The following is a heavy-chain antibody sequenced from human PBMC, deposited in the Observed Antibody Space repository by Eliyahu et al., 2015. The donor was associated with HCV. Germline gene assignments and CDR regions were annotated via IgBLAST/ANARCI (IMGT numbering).Heavy chain of an antibody. CDR1: GYTXMXYY. V-gene: IGHV1-46*01. J-gene: IGHJ4*02. CDR2: INPSGGSA. CDR3: ARGSPGSRWSTDTPPDY. Sequence: QVQLEQSGAEVKEPGASVKFSCKPSGYTXMXYYIXWVRQAPGXGXEWLGIINPSGGSATYAQKFQERVILTRNLSTSTVYLELRGLRTEDTAMYYCARGSPGSRWSTDTPPDYWGLGTLVTVSS. D-gene: IGHD2-15*01.